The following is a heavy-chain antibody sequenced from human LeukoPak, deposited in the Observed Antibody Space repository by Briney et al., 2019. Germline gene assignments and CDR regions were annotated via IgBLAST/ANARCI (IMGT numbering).Heavy chain of an antibody. CDR2: ISGSGGRT. CDR1: GFTFSSYA. V-gene: IGHV3-23*01. CDR3: AKDESPYYDFWSGYNDY. Sequence: PGGSLRLSCAASGFTFSSYAMSWVRRAPGKGLEWVSAISGSGGRTYYADSVKGRFTISRDNSKNTLYLQMNSLRAEDTAVYYCAKDESPYYDFWSGYNDYWGQGTLVTVSS. J-gene: IGHJ4*02. D-gene: IGHD3-3*01.